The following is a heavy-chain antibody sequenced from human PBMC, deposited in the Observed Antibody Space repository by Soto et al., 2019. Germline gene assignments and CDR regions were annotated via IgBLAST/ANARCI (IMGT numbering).Heavy chain of an antibody. CDR3: ASLSYYYYSSGYYYEPPYFDY. CDR1: GGTFSSYA. J-gene: IGHJ4*02. D-gene: IGHD3-22*01. CDR2: IIPIFGTA. Sequence: ASVKVSCKASGGTFSSYAISWVRQAPGEGLEWLGGIIPIFGTANYAQKFQGRVTITADESTSTAYMELSSLRSEDTAVYYCASLSYYYYSSGYYYEPPYFDYWGQGALVTVSS. V-gene: IGHV1-69*13.